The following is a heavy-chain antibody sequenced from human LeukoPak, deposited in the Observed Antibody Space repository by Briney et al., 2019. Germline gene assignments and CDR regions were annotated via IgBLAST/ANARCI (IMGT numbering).Heavy chain of an antibody. CDR2: ISYDGSNK. D-gene: IGHD2-2*01. CDR3: ARGRSGSTTPYDC. Sequence: PGGSLRLSCAASGFTFSSYGMHWVRQAPGKGLEWVAVISYDGSNKYYADSVKGRFTISRDNSQNTLYLQMGSLRAEDMALYYCARGRSGSTTPYDCWGQGTLVTVSS. J-gene: IGHJ4*02. CDR1: GFTFSSYG. V-gene: IGHV3-30*03.